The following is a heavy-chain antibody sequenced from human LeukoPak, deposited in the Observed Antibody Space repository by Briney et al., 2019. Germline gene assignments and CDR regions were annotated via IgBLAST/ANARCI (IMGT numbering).Heavy chain of an antibody. CDR1: GGSISSGDYY. CDR3: ARVEDDYDGAFDI. D-gene: IGHD4-17*01. CDR2: IYYSGST. V-gene: IGHV4-30-4*08. Sequence: SETLSLTCTVSGGSISSGDYYWSWIRQPPGKGLEWIGYIYYSGSTYYNPSLKSRVTISVDTSKNQFSLKLSSVTAADTAVYYCARVEDDYDGAFDIWGQGTMVTVSS. J-gene: IGHJ3*02.